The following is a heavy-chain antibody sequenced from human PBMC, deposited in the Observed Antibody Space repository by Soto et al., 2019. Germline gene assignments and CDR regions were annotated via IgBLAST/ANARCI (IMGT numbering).Heavy chain of an antibody. CDR1: GDTFTSYG. CDR3: ARDRCSGGSCYGVWWFDP. D-gene: IGHD2-15*01. V-gene: IGHV1-18*01. J-gene: IGHJ5*02. Sequence: QVQLVQSGAEVKKPGASVKVSCKASGDTFTSYGISWVRQAPGQGLEWLGWISAYSGNTNYAQKFQGRVTMTTDTSTSTAYMELRSLSSDDTAVYYCARDRCSGGSCYGVWWFDPWGQGTLVTVSS. CDR2: ISAYSGNT.